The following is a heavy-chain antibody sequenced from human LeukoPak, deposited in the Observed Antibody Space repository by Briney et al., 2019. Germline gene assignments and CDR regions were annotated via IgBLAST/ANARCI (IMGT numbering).Heavy chain of an antibody. J-gene: IGHJ6*02. CDR2: ISGDGGRT. CDR3: AKPSRSGTWGYYGMDV. V-gene: IGHV3-43*02. Sequence: PGGSLSLSCAASGFTFDDYAMHGVRQAPGKGLEWVSVISGDGGRTYYADSVKGRFTISRDNSKNSLYLQLNTLRTEDSALYYCAKPSRSGTWGYYGMDVWGQGTTVTVSS. D-gene: IGHD2-15*01. CDR1: GFTFDDYA.